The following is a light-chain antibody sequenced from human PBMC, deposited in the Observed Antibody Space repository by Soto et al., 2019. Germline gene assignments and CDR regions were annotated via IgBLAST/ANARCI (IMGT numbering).Light chain of an antibody. Sequence: QSVLTQPASVSGSPRQSITISSTGTSSDVGSYNLVSWYQQHPGKAPKLMIYEVSKRPSGVSNRFSGSKSGNTASLTISGLQAEDEADYYCCSYAGSSTLVFGGGTKVTVL. CDR1: SSDVGSYNL. CDR3: CSYAGSSTLV. CDR2: EVS. J-gene: IGLJ2*01. V-gene: IGLV2-23*02.